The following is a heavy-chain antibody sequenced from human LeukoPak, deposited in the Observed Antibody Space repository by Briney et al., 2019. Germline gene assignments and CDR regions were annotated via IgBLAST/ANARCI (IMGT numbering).Heavy chain of an antibody. CDR1: GFTFSSYA. Sequence: PGGSLRLSCAASGFTFSSYAMSWVRQAPGKGLEWVSAISGSGGSTYYADSVKGRFTISRDNSKNTLYLQMNSLRAEDTAVYYCAKVSRGSYDILTGYLGSSFDYWGQGTLVTVSS. D-gene: IGHD3-9*01. J-gene: IGHJ4*02. V-gene: IGHV3-23*01. CDR3: AKVSRGSYDILTGYLGSSFDY. CDR2: ISGSGGST.